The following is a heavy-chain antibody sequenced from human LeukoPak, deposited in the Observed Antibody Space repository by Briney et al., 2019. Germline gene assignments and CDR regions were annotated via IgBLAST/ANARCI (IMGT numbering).Heavy chain of an antibody. J-gene: IGHJ3*02. CDR1: GFTVSSNY. CDR3: ARAGLNCFDI. D-gene: IGHD2-21*01. Sequence: GGALRLSCAASGFTVSSNYMSWVRQAPGKGLEWVSVIYSGGSTYYADSVKGRFTISRDNAKNTLYLQMNSLRAEDAAVYYCARAGLNCFDIWGQGTMVTVSS. V-gene: IGHV3-53*01. CDR2: IYSGGST.